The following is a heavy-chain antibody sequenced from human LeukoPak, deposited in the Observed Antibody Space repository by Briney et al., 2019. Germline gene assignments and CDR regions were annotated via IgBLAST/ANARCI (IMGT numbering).Heavy chain of an antibody. CDR2: ISGSDGST. J-gene: IGHJ4*02. CDR3: AKPVEFFKSFSSY. Sequence: GGSLRLSCADSGFTFRVYVMTGVRQAPGKGLEWVSGISGSDGSTYYADSVKGRFTISRDNSKNTPYLQMNSLRGEDTGVYKCAKPVEFFKSFSSYSGQATLVTVSS. D-gene: IGHD1-1*01. V-gene: IGHV3-23*01. CDR1: GFTFRVYV.